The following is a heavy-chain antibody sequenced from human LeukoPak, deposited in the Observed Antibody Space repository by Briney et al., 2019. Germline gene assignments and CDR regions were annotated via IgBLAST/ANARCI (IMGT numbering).Heavy chain of an antibody. Sequence: PGGSLRLSCAASGFTFSAYWMTWVRQAPGKGLEWVANIKEDGSAKYYGDSVKGRFTISRDNAKNSLYLQMNSLRAEDTAVYYCARAGYSSSWSLNYYYYYYMDVWGKGTTVTVSS. CDR2: IKEDGSAK. CDR1: GFTFSAYW. D-gene: IGHD6-13*01. J-gene: IGHJ6*03. V-gene: IGHV3-7*01. CDR3: ARAGYSSSWSLNYYYYYYMDV.